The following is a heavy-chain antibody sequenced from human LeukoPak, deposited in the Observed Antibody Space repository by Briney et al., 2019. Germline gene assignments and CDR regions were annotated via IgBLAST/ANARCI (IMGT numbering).Heavy chain of an antibody. Sequence: PGGSLRLSCAASGFTFSSYGMHWVRQAPGKGLEWVAFIRYDGSNKYYADSVKGRFTISRDNSKNTLYLQMNSLRAEDTAVYYCAKDLHRMAVAGTEEDYWGQGTLVTVSS. D-gene: IGHD6-19*01. CDR1: GFTFSSYG. CDR3: AKDLHRMAVAGTEEDY. J-gene: IGHJ4*02. CDR2: IRYDGSNK. V-gene: IGHV3-30*02.